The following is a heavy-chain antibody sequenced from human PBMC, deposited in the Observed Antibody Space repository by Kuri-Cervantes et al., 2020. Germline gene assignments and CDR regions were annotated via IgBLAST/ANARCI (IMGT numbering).Heavy chain of an antibody. CDR1: GGSISSGGYY. D-gene: IGHD3-10*01. CDR2: IYYSGST. V-gene: IGHV4-39*01. CDR3: ARLLRGVINWFDP. J-gene: IGHJ5*02. Sequence: SETLSLTCTVSGGSISSGGYYWSWIRQHPGKGLEWIGSIYYSGSTYYNPSLKSRVTISVDTSKNQFSLKLSSVTAADTAVYYCARLLRGVINWFDPWGQGTLVTVSS.